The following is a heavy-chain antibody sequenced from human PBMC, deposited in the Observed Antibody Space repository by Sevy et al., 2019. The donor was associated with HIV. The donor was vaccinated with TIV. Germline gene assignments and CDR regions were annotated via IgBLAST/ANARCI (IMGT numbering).Heavy chain of an antibody. V-gene: IGHV3-48*01. Sequence: GGSLRLSCAASGFTFSNYNMDWVRQAPGKGLEWVSYITFSSNTIYYADSVKGRFTISRDNAKKSLYLQMNSLRAEDTDVYYCARHQLRVSATGFDYWGQGTLVTVSS. D-gene: IGHD6-13*01. CDR3: ARHQLRVSATGFDY. CDR1: GFTFSNYN. J-gene: IGHJ4*02. CDR2: ITFSSNTI.